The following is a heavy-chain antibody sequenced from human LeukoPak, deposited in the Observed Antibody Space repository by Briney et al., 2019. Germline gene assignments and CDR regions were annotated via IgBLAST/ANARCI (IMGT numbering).Heavy chain of an antibody. CDR3: ARDHAASGSFYDY. D-gene: IGHD3-10*01. V-gene: IGHV3-48*02. Sequence: GGSLRLSCAASGFTFSNAWLSWVRQAPGRGLEWVSYINSISETIYYADSVKGRFTIPRDNAKNSLYLQMNSLRDEDTAVYYCARDHAASGSFYDYWGQGTLVTVSS. J-gene: IGHJ4*02. CDR1: GFTFSNAW. CDR2: INSISETI.